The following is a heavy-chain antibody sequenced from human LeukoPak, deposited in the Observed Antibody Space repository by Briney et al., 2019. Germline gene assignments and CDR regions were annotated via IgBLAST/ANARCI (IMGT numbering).Heavy chain of an antibody. J-gene: IGHJ3*02. CDR2: ISIDGNNK. Sequence: GGSLRLSCAASGFTFSDYVMHWVRQAPGKGLEWVAVISIDGNNKYYGDSVKGRFTISRDNSKNTLYLQINSLRAEDTAVYYCARDLIVGGNHDAFDIWGQGTMVTVSS. CDR3: ARDLIVGGNHDAFDI. D-gene: IGHD1-26*01. CDR1: GFTFSDYV. V-gene: IGHV3-30*03.